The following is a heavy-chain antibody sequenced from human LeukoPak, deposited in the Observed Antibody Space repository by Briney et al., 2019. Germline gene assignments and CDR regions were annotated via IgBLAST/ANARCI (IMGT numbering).Heavy chain of an antibody. Sequence: ASVKVSCKASRYTFTGYYMNWVRQAPGQGLKWMGWINTNSGGTNSAPKFQGWVTMTKDTSISRAYMERSRLRSDATAVYYFARGHYYDSSGYYLRFWWFYPWGQGTLVTVS. CDR2: INTNSGGT. D-gene: IGHD3-22*01. CDR1: RYTFTGYY. CDR3: ARGHYYDSSGYYLRFWWFYP. J-gene: IGHJ5*02. V-gene: IGHV1-2*04.